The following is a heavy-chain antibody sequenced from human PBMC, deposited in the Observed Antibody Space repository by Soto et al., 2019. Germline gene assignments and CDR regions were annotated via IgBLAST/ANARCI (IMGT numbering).Heavy chain of an antibody. J-gene: IGHJ5*01. Sequence: PGGSLRLSCAASGFTFSTYSMSWVRQAPGKGLEWVANINQDGSEEYYVDSVKGRFTISRDNAKNSLFLQMNSLRAEDRAVYYCAGGSGWISDSWGQGTLVTVSS. D-gene: IGHD6-19*01. CDR1: GFTFSTYS. CDR3: AGGSGWISDS. V-gene: IGHV3-7*01. CDR2: INQDGSEE.